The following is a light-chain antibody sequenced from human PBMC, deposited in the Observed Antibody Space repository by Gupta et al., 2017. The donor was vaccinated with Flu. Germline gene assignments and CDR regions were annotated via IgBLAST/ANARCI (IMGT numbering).Light chain of an antibody. J-gene: IGKJ1*01. CDR1: QSVSSY. CDR3: QQRSNWPPWT. V-gene: IGKV3-11*01. CDR2: DAS. Sequence: GERATLSCRASQSVSSYLAWYQQKPGQAPRLLIYDASNRATGIPARFSGSGSGTDFTLTISSLEPEDFAVYYCQQRSNWPPWTFGQGTKMEIK.